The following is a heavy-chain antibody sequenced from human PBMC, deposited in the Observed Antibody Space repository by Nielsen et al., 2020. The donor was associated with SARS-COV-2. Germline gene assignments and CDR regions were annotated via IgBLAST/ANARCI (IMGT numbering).Heavy chain of an antibody. Sequence: GGSLRLSCAASGFTFNIYAMAWVRRAPGRGLQWVTGVSASGGSTYYTDSVKGRFSISRDNSKNTLFLQMHSLRVEDTALYYCATGCSSTSCYIGRYYYYYMDVWGKGTTVTVSS. D-gene: IGHD2-2*02. CDR1: GFTFNIYA. V-gene: IGHV3-23*01. CDR3: ATGCSSTSCYIGRYYYYYMDV. J-gene: IGHJ6*03. CDR2: VSASGGST.